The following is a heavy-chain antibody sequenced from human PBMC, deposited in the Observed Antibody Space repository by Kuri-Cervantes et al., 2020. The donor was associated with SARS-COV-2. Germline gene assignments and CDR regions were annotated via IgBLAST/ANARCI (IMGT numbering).Heavy chain of an antibody. CDR1: GGTFSSYA. D-gene: IGHD6-19*01. J-gene: IGHJ6*02. V-gene: IGHV1-69*05. Sequence: SVKVSCKASGGTFSSYAISWVRQAPGQGLEWMGGIIPIFGTANYAQKLQGRVTMTTDTSTSTAYMELRSLRSDDTAVYYCARDGQWLVLLDYYYYGMDVWGQGTTVTVSS. CDR3: ARDGQWLVLLDYYYYGMDV. CDR2: IIPIFGTA.